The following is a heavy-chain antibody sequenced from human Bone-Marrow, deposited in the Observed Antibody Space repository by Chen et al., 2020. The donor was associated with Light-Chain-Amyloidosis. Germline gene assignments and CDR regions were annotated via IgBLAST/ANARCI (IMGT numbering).Heavy chain of an antibody. CDR3: ARRRDGYNFDY. Sequence: EVQLEQSEPEVKKPGESLKISCKGSGYTFPNYWIGWVRQMPGKGLEWMGVIYPDDSEARNIPSFRGQVTISANKSITTAYLQWRSLKAADTAMYYCARRRDGYNFDYWGQGTLVTVSS. V-gene: IGHV5-51*01. D-gene: IGHD5-12*01. CDR1: GYTFPNYW. J-gene: IGHJ4*02. CDR2: IYPDDSEA.